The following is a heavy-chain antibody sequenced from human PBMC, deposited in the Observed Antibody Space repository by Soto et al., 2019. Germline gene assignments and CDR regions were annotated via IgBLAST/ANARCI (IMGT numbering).Heavy chain of an antibody. CDR3: ARGRYSSGWFDF. CDR1: GDSVSSPSYY. V-gene: IGHV4-61*01. J-gene: IGHJ4*02. CDR2: ISYSGST. D-gene: IGHD6-19*01. Sequence: SETLSLTCNVSGDSVSSPSYYWDWIRQPPGQGLEWIGYISYSGSTDYNPTLKSRVTISVDTSKNQFSLKLSSVTAADTAVYYCARGRYSSGWFDFWGQGTLVTVSS.